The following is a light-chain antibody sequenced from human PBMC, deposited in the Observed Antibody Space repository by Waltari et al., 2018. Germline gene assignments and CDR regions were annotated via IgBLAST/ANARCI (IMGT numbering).Light chain of an antibody. CDR1: SSDNGKYNL. J-gene: IGLJ3*02. Sequence: QSALTQTASVSGSPGQAITISCSGTSSDNGKYNLVSWYQQHPGKAPTLIIYDVNKRPSGVSNRFSGSKSGNTAFLTISGLQTADEADYYCCSYVGSAISVFGGGTKLTVL. CDR3: CSYVGSAISV. V-gene: IGLV2-23*02. CDR2: DVN.